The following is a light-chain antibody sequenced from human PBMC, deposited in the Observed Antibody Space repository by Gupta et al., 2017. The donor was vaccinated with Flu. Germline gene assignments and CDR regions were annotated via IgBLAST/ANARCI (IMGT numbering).Light chain of an antibody. Sequence: SYELTQPPSVSVSPGQTASITCSGDKLGDNYACWYQQKPGQSPVLVIYQDSKRPSGIPERFSGSNSGNTATLTISGTQAMDEADYYCQAWDSWVFGGGTKLTVL. J-gene: IGLJ3*02. CDR3: QAWDSWV. V-gene: IGLV3-1*01. CDR2: QDS. CDR1: KLGDNY.